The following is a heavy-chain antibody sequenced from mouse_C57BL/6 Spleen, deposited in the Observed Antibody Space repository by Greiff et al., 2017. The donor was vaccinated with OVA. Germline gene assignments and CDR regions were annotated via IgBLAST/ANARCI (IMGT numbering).Heavy chain of an antibody. CDR3: ARDRSSSSYYFDY. V-gene: IGHV5-4*01. CDR2: ISDGGSYT. Sequence: EVMLVESGGGLVKPGGSLKLSCAASGFTFSSYAMSWVRQTPEKRLEWVATISDGGSYTYYPDNVKGRFTISRDNAKNNLYLQMSHLKSEDTAMYYCARDRSSSSYYFDYWGQGTTLTVSS. J-gene: IGHJ2*01. D-gene: IGHD1-1*01. CDR1: GFTFSSYA.